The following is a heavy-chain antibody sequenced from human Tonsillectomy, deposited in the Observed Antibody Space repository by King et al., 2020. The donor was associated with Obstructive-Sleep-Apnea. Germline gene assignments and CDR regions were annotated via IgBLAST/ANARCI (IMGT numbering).Heavy chain of an antibody. V-gene: IGHV4-38-2*02. Sequence: QVQLQESGPGLVKPSETLSLTCTVSGYSISSGYYWGWIRQPPGKGLEWIGSIYHSGSTYYNPSLKSRVTISVDTSKNQFSLKLSCVTAADTAVYYCARDYYYDSSGYYVDYWGQGTLVTVSS. CDR1: GYSISSGYY. J-gene: IGHJ4*02. CDR2: IYHSGST. CDR3: ARDYYYDSSGYYVDY. D-gene: IGHD3-22*01.